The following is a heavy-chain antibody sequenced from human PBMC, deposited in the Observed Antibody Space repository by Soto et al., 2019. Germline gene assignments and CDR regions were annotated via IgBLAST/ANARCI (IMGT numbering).Heavy chain of an antibody. CDR2: VSGDGFTA. J-gene: IGHJ2*01. Sequence: EVQLLESGGGLVQPGGSLRLSCDGSGFTFPNYGMTWVRQAPGQGLEWVSSVSGDGFTAYYADSMKGRFTISRHNSKNTVYVQMNSLRAEDTAVYYCAKEASVPSFGEFWFFDLWGRGTPVTVSS. CDR1: GFTFPNYG. D-gene: IGHD3-10*01. CDR3: AKEASVPSFGEFWFFDL. V-gene: IGHV3-23*01.